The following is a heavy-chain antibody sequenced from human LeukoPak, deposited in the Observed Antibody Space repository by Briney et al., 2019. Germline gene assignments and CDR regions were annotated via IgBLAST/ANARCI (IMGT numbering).Heavy chain of an antibody. V-gene: IGHV4-34*01. J-gene: IGHJ4*02. CDR2: INHSGST. Sequence: SETLSLTCAVYGGSFSGYYWSWIRQPPGKGLEWIWEINHSGSTNYNPSLKSRVTISVDTSKNQFSLKLSSVTAADTAVYYCASAPRGIRGYSYGYTDYWGQGTLVTVSS. CDR1: GGSFSGYY. CDR3: ASAPRGIRGYSYGYTDY. D-gene: IGHD5-18*01.